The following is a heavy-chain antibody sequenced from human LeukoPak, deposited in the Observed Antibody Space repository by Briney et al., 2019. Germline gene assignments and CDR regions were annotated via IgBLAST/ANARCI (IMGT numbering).Heavy chain of an antibody. CDR3: AGTTVTTNGGDY. Sequence: SETLSLTRTVSGGSISSYYWSWIRQPPGKGLEWIGYIYYSGSTNYNPSLKSRVTISVDTSKNQFSLKLSSVTAADTAVYYCAGTTVTTNGGDYWGQGTLVTVSS. CDR2: IYYSGST. CDR1: GGSISSYY. J-gene: IGHJ4*02. V-gene: IGHV4-59*01. D-gene: IGHD4-11*01.